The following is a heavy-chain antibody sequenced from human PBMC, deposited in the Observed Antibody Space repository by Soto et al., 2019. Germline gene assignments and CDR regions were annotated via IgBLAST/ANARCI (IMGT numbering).Heavy chain of an antibody. CDR2: IYGSGRGI. V-gene: IGHV3-23*05. Sequence: PGGSLRLSCSASGLPHSNFAMMWVRQAPGKGLECVSGIYGSGRGIEYADSVKGRFTISRDNSKNTVYLQMTDLRADDTAVYHCVRDLLGSGGHFDYWGQGTPVTVSS. D-gene: IGHD7-27*01. CDR3: VRDLLGSGGHFDY. J-gene: IGHJ4*02. CDR1: GLPHSNFA.